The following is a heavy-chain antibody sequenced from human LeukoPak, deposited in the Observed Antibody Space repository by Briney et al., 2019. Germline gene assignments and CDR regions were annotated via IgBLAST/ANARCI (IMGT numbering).Heavy chain of an antibody. CDR2: INWNGDNT. Sequence: PSETLSLTCTVSGYSISSGYYWGWIRQPPGKGLEWVSGINWNGDNTGYANSVKGRFTISRDNSKNTLYLQMNSLRAEDTAVYYCAKDDSGYSGYGANPWGQGTLVTVSS. J-gene: IGHJ5*02. CDR3: AKDDSGYSGYGANP. V-gene: IGHV3-20*04. CDR1: GYSISSGYY. D-gene: IGHD5-12*01.